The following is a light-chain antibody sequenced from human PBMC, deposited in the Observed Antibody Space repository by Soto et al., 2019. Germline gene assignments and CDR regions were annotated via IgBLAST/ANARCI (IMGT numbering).Light chain of an antibody. CDR1: SNDIGGHNH. J-gene: IGLJ3*02. CDR2: EVT. V-gene: IGLV2-23*02. CDR3: CSYAGIITWV. Sequence: QSALTQPASVSGSPGQSITISCTGTSNDIGGHNHVSWYQQHPGNSPKLIIYEVTERPSGVSNRFSASKSGTPASRTISGLQAEDEADYYCCSYAGIITWVCGGGTKLTVL.